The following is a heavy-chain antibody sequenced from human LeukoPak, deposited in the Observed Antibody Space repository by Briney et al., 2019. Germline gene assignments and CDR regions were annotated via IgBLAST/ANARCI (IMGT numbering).Heavy chain of an antibody. V-gene: IGHV3-7*01. Sequence: GGSLRLSCAASGLKFSYYWMTWVRQAPGKGLEWLANIKESGSEKYYVDSVKGRFTISRDNADDLVYLQMNSLRVEDTAVYYCARGWGERARCRGGTCNNPQFDYWGQGILVTVSS. CDR3: ARGWGERARCRGGTCNNPQFDY. J-gene: IGHJ4*02. CDR2: IKESGSEK. CDR1: GLKFSYYW. D-gene: IGHD2-15*01.